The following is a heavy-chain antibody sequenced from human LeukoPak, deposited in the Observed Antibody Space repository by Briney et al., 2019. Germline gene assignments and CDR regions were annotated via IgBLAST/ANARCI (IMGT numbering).Heavy chain of an antibody. V-gene: IGHV4-4*07. CDR1: GDSITSYY. J-gene: IGHJ4*02. CDR3: ARDPLKGFDY. CDR2: INISGNT. Sequence: SETLSLTCTVSGDSITSYYWSWIRQPAGKGLEWIGRINISGNTNYNPSLKSRVTMSLDTSKNQISLKLSAVTAADTAVYYCARDPLKGFDYWGQGMLVTVSS.